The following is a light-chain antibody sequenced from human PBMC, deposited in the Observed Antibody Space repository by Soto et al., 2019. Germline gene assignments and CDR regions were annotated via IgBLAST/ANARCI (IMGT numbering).Light chain of an antibody. J-gene: IGKJ1*01. CDR3: QQYNKWWT. Sequence: IVMTQSPATLSVSPGERATLSCRASQSVGSSVAWYQQKPGQAPRLFISEASTRATGIPARFSGSRSGTEFTLTISSPQSEDSAVYFCQQYNKWWTFGQGTKVDIK. V-gene: IGKV3-15*01. CDR1: QSVGSS. CDR2: EAS.